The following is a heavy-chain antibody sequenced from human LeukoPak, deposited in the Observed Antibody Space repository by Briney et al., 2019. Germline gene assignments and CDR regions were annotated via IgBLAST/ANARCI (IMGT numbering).Heavy chain of an antibody. CDR1: GGSISSYY. CDR3: AREGYSYGGYYFDY. Sequence: SETLSLTCTVSGGSISSYYWSWIRQPPGKGLEWIGEINHSGSTNYNPSLKSRVTISVDTSKNQFSLKLSSVTAADTAVYYCAREGYSYGGYYFDYWGQGTLVTVSS. CDR2: INHSGST. D-gene: IGHD5-18*01. V-gene: IGHV4-34*01. J-gene: IGHJ4*02.